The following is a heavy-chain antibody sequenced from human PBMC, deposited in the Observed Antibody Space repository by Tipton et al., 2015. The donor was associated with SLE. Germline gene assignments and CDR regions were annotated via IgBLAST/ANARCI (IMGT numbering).Heavy chain of an antibody. J-gene: IGHJ4*02. Sequence: TLSLTCTVSGASISTGPYYWSWIRQPAGKGLEWIGHVMSSGRTDYNPSLERRVTISTDMSKNQFSLTLTSVTAADTATYYCALHSGSSLEDWGQGTLVTVSS. D-gene: IGHD1-26*01. CDR3: ALHSGSSLED. CDR1: GASISTGPYY. CDR2: VMSSGRT. V-gene: IGHV4-61*09.